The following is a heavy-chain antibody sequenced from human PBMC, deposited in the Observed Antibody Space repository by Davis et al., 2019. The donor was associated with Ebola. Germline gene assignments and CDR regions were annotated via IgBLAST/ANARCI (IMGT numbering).Heavy chain of an antibody. CDR1: GYSFTGNY. CDR2: INPTTSST. Sequence: VKVSCKASGYSFTGNYIHWVRQAPGQGLEWMGIINPTTSSTNYAQSFQGRVTMTRDTSTSTVYMELSSLRSDDTAVYYCAREIVVVVAATGYYYYGMDVWGKGTTVTVSS. CDR3: AREIVVVVAATGYYYYGMDV. J-gene: IGHJ6*04. D-gene: IGHD2-15*01. V-gene: IGHV1-46*01.